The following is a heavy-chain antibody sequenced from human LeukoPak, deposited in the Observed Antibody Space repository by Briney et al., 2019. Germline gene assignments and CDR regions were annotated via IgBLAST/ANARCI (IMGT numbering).Heavy chain of an antibody. CDR1: GYTFTGCY. D-gene: IGHD2/OR15-2a*01. Sequence: ASVKLFCNASGYTFTGCYMHWVRQAPAQGLEWMGWINPNSGGTNYAQKFQGRVTMTRETSISSAYMELSRLRSDDTAVYYCARAYLGFAFDIWGQGTMVTVSS. J-gene: IGHJ3*02. V-gene: IGHV1-2*02. CDR3: ARAYLGFAFDI. CDR2: INPNSGGT.